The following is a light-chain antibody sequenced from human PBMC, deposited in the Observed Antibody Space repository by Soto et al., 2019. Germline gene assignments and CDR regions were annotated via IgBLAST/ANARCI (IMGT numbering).Light chain of an antibody. CDR2: KAS. CDR3: QQFNVYSQGT. V-gene: IGKV1-5*03. Sequence: DIQITQSPSTLSASVGDRVTITCRASQSISTWLAWYQQKPGKAPKVLIYKASNLESGVPSRFSGSGSGTEFTLTISSLQPGDFATYYCQQFNVYSQGTFGQGTKVEFK. J-gene: IGKJ1*01. CDR1: QSISTW.